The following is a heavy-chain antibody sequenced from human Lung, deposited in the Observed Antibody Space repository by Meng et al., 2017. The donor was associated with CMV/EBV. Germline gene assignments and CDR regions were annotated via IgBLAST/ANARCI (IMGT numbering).Heavy chain of an antibody. CDR3: ASVVTALWGYYFDY. D-gene: IGHD2-21*02. CDR2: IYHSGST. V-gene: IGHV4-4*02. Sequence: QVPPQVSGTRLVNPSGTLSLTRAVSSGSISSSNWWSWGRQPPGKGLEWIGEIYHSGSTHYNPSLKSLVTISVDKSKNQFSLKLSSVTAADTAVYYCASVVTALWGYYFDYWGQGTLVTVSS. J-gene: IGHJ4*02. CDR1: SGSISSSNW.